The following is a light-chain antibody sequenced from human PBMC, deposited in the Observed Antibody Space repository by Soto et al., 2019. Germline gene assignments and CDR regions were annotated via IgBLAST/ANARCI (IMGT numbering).Light chain of an antibody. V-gene: IGKV1-5*03. CDR3: QQYNSYSLT. CDR1: ESISSW. J-gene: IGKJ4*01. CDR2: KAS. Sequence: DIQMTQSPSTLSASVGDRVTITCRASESISSWLAWYQQKPGKAPKLLIYKASSLESGVPSRFSSSGSGTEFTLTISSLQPDDFATYYCQQYNSYSLTFGGGTKVEIK.